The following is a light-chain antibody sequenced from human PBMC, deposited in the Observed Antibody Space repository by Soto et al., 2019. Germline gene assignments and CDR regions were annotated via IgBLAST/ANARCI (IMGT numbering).Light chain of an antibody. CDR3: QSYDSSNHVV. CDR1: SGSIASNY. V-gene: IGLV6-57*04. CDR2: EDN. J-gene: IGLJ2*01. Sequence: NFMLTQPHSVSDSPGKTVTISCTRSSGSIASNYVQWYQQRPGSAPTTVIYEDNQRPSGVPDRFSGSIDSSSNSASLTSSGLKTEDEADYYCQSYDSSNHVVFGGGSKLTV.